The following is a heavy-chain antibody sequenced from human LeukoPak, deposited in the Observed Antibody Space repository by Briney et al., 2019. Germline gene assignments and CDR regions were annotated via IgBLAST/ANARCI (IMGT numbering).Heavy chain of an antibody. CDR1: GDSVSSKSAS. CDR2: TYYRSKLYF. Sequence: SQTLSLTCAISGDSVSSKSASWTWLRQSPSRGLEWLGRTYYRSKLYFEYAVSVKSRISINPDTSQNQFSLQLSSLTIEDTAVYYCARAGGTFDNWGQGTLVTVSS. V-gene: IGHV6-1*01. CDR3: ARAGGTFDN. D-gene: IGHD1-1*01. J-gene: IGHJ4*02.